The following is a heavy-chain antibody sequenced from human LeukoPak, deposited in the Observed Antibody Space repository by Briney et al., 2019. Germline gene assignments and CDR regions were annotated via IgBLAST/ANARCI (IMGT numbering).Heavy chain of an antibody. V-gene: IGHV3-74*01. CDR1: GFTFVSYW. J-gene: IGHJ4*02. CDR2: INGYGSST. Sequence: GGSLRLSCAASGFTFVSYWMHWVRQAPGKGRVWVARINGYGSSTDFADSVKGRFTISRDNAKNTLYLQMNSLRAEHTAVYYCARDAPGNTALDYWGQGTLVTVSS. CDR3: ARDAPGNTALDY. D-gene: IGHD5-18*01.